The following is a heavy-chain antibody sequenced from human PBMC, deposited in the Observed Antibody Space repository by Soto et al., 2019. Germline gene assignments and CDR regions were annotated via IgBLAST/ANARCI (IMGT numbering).Heavy chain of an antibody. V-gene: IGHV3-7*03. J-gene: IGHJ4*02. CDR1: GFTFSSYW. Sequence: GGSLRLSCAASGFTFSSYWMSWVRQAPGKGLEWVANIKEDGSEKYYVDSVKGRCTISRDNAKNSLYLQMNSLRAEDTAVYYCAREERLRWYYFDYWGQGTLVTVSS. CDR2: IKEDGSEK. CDR3: AREERLRWYYFDY. D-gene: IGHD4-17*01.